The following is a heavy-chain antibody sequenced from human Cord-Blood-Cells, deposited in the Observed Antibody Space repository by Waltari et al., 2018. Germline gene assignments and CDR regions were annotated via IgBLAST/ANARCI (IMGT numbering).Heavy chain of an antibody. CDR2: INHSGST. CDR3: ARGTALAY. CDR1: GGSFSGYY. D-gene: IGHD5-18*01. J-gene: IGHJ4*02. Sequence: QVQLQQWGAGLFKPSETLSLTCAVYGGSFSGYYWSWIRQPPGKGLEWIGEINHSGSTNYNPSLKSRVTISVDTSKNQFSLKLSSVTAADTAVYYCARGTALAYWGQGTLVTVSS. V-gene: IGHV4-34*01.